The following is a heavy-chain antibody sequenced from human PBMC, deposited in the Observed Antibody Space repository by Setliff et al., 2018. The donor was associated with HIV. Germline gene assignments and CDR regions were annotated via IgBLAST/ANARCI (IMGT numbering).Heavy chain of an antibody. V-gene: IGHV4-38-2*01. J-gene: IGHJ5*02. Sequence: SETLSLTCAVSGYSTSSGYYWGWIRQPPGKGLEWIGSIYHSGSTYYNPSLKSRVTISVDTSKNQFSLKLSSVTAADTAVYYCAPEMATIGFDPWGQGTLVTVSS. CDR2: IYHSGST. CDR1: GYSTSSGYY. D-gene: IGHD5-12*01. CDR3: APEMATIGFDP.